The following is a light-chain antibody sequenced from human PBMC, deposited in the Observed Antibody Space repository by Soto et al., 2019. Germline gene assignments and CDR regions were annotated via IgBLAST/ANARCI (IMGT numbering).Light chain of an antibody. Sequence: DIQMTQSPFSLSASVGDRVTITCRASHSISSYLNWYQQKPGKPPKLLIYAAVSLQSGIPSRFSAYGSGTDFTLTISSLQPEDFATYYCQQTYSSPQWTFGQGTKVEIK. J-gene: IGKJ1*01. CDR3: QQTYSSPQWT. V-gene: IGKV1-39*01. CDR2: AAV. CDR1: HSISSY.